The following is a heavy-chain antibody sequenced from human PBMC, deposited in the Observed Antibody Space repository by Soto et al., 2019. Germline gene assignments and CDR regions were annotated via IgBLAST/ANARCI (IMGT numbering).Heavy chain of an antibody. CDR1: GGSFRHYY. Sequence: QVQLEQWGAGLLKPSETLSLTCAVYGGSFRHYYWSWIRQPPGKGLEWIGEITHSGTTNYNPSLWGRVTISVATSKSQFSLKLGSVTAADTAGYYCARGVWFGARRIYYFDYWGQGTLATVSS. CDR3: ARGVWFGARRIYYFDY. CDR2: ITHSGTT. D-gene: IGHD3-10*01. V-gene: IGHV4-34*01. J-gene: IGHJ4*02.